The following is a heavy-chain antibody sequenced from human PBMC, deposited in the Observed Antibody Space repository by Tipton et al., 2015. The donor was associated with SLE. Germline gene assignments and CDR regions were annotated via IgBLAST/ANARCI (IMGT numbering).Heavy chain of an antibody. CDR3: ARAYGDYVPSYFDY. CDR2: IYTSGST. J-gene: IGHJ4*02. D-gene: IGHD4-17*01. Sequence: TLSLTCTVSGGSISSGSYYWSWIRQPAGKGLEWIGHIYTSGSTNYNPSLKSRVTISVDTSKNQFSLKLSSVTAADTAVYYCARAYGDYVPSYFDYWGQGTLVTVSS. V-gene: IGHV4-61*09. CDR1: GGSISSGSYY.